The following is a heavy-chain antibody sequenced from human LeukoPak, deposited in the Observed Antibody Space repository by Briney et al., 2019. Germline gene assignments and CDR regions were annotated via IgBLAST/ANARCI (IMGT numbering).Heavy chain of an antibody. Sequence: PGGSLRLSCAASGFTFSTYQMNWVRQAPGRGLEWVSYISGSGSTIYYADSVKGRFTISRDNAKNSLYLQMNSLRAEDTAVYYCAVITHGYWGQGTLVTVSS. CDR2: ISGSGSTI. D-gene: IGHD2-21*01. CDR1: GFTFSTYQ. CDR3: AVITHGY. V-gene: IGHV3-48*03. J-gene: IGHJ4*02.